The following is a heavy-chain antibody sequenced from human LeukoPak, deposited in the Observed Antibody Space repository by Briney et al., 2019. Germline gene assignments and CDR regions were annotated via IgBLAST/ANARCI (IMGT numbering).Heavy chain of an antibody. V-gene: IGHV4-34*01. Sequence: SETLSLTCAVYGGSFSGYYWSWIRQPPGKGLEWIGSIYYSGSTYYNPSLKSRVTISVDTSKNQFSLKLSSVTAADTAVYYCAETSYTCSGGSCFDYWGQGTLVTVSS. J-gene: IGHJ4*02. D-gene: IGHD2-15*01. CDR1: GGSFSGYY. CDR2: IYYSGST. CDR3: AETSYTCSGGSCFDY.